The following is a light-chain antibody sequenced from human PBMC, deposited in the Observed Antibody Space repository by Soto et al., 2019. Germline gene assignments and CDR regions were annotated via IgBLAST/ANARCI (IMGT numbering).Light chain of an antibody. V-gene: IGKV3-20*01. CDR2: GAS. CDR3: QQYDISQT. CDR1: QIVSGNF. J-gene: IGKJ1*01. Sequence: EILLTQLPGTLSFSPGERATLSSRASQIVSGNFLAWYQQKPGQTPRLIIYGASSRATGIPDRFTGSGSGTDFTLTISRLEHEDFAVFYCQQYDISQTFGQGTKVDIK.